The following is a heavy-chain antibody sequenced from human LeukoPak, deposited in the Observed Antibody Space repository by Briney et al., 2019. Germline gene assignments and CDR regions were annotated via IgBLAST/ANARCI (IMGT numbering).Heavy chain of an antibody. CDR2: IIPIFGTA. Sequence: ASVTVSCKASGDTFSSYAISWVRQAPGQGLEWMGGIIPIFGTANYAQKFQGRVTITADESTSTAYLELSSLRSEDTAVYYCARHAGGRSDPWGQGTLVTVSS. D-gene: IGHD3-16*01. J-gene: IGHJ5*02. CDR3: ARHAGGRSDP. V-gene: IGHV1-69*13. CDR1: GDTFSSYA.